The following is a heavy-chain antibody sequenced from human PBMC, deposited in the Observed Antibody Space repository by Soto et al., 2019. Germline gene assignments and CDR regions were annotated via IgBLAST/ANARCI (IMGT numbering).Heavy chain of an antibody. CDR1: GFTFGSNW. V-gene: IGHV3-7*03. Sequence: RRLSCAASGFTFGSNWMSWVRQAPGKGLEWVANIKRDGSEKYYVDSVKGRSTISRDNAKNTLYLQMNSLRADDTAVYYCASLEWESTGYADYWGQGTLVTVSS. CDR2: IKRDGSEK. J-gene: IGHJ4*02. CDR3: ASLEWESTGYADY. D-gene: IGHD3-3*01.